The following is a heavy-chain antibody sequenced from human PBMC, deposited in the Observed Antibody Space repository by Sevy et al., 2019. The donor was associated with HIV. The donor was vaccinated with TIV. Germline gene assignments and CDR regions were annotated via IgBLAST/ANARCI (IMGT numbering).Heavy chain of an antibody. CDR3: TRQGVIAELDL. Sequence: GESLKISCAASGFNFNIAAIHWVRQAPGRGLEWVARIRSRADSYETEYSASVRGRFTISRDDSRTTAYLQMNSLKTEDTAVYSCTRQGVIAELDLWGQGTLVTVSS. D-gene: IGHD2-15*01. CDR1: GFNFNIAA. V-gene: IGHV3-73*01. CDR2: IRSRADSYET. J-gene: IGHJ5*02.